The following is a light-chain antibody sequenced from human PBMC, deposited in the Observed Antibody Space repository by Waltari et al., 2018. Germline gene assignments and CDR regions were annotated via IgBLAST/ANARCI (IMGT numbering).Light chain of an antibody. CDR3: HQYYSLFT. J-gene: IGKJ3*01. Sequence: DIVMTQSPDSLAVSLGGRATINCKSSQSLFYSSNSKNYLAWYQQKPGQSPKLLIYWASTRESGVPDRFSGSGSGTDFTLTISTLQAEDVAVYYCHQYYSLFTFGPGTKVDIK. V-gene: IGKV4-1*01. CDR2: WAS. CDR1: QSLFYSSNSKNY.